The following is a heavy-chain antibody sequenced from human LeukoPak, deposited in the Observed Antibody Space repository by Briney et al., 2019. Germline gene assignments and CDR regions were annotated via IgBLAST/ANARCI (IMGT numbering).Heavy chain of an antibody. V-gene: IGHV3-9*01. CDR2: ITWNRDNI. CDR3: AKDLGSAITSAHVLDV. J-gene: IGHJ6*02. D-gene: IGHD2-15*01. Sequence: GGSLRLSCTVSGFTFDDYAMHWVRHTPGKGLEWVAGITWNRDNIGYGDSVKGRFTISRDNVKNVLYLQMNSLRPEDTALYYCAKDLGSAITSAHVLDVWGQGTTVIVS. CDR1: GFTFDDYA.